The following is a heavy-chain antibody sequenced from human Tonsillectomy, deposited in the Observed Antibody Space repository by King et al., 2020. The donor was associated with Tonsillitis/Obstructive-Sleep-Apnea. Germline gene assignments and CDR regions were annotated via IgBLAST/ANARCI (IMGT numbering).Heavy chain of an antibody. Sequence: VQLVESGGGLEQPGRSLRLSCEGSGFTFGDYSMTWVRQAPGMGLEWVGLIRSKAYGGTTEYAASVKGRFTMSRDDSKSIAYLQMNSLKIEDTAVYYCTRTPYVWGSDRYYYGLDVWGQGTTVTVSS. CDR3: TRTPYVWGSDRYYYGLDV. D-gene: IGHD3-16*02. CDR1: GFTFGDYS. J-gene: IGHJ6*02. CDR2: IRSKAYGGTT. V-gene: IGHV3-49*04.